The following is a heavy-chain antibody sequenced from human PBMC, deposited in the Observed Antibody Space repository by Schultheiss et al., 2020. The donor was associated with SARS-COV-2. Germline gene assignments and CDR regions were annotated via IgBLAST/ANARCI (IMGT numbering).Heavy chain of an antibody. CDR2: IWYDGSNK. D-gene: IGHD3-22*01. V-gene: IGHV3-33*08. CDR3: ARDRYDSSGSVWDY. CDR1: GFTFSSYA. Sequence: GGSLRLSCAASGFTFSSYAMHWVRQAPGKGLEWVAVIWYDGSNKYYADSVKGRFTISRDNSKNTLYLQMNSLRAEDTAVYYCARDRYDSSGSVWDYWGQGTLVTVSS. J-gene: IGHJ4*02.